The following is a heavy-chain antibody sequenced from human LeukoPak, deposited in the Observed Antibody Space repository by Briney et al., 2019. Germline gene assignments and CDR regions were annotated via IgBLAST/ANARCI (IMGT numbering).Heavy chain of an antibody. Sequence: PGGSLRLSSAASAFTFSTYNMNWVRQAPGKGLEWVSSISSGRTYIYFTDSLKGRFTISRDNAKNSLCLQMNSLRVEDKAIYYCARVRVGATPTIDNWGQGTLVTVSS. CDR1: AFTFSTYN. J-gene: IGHJ4*02. CDR2: ISSGRTYI. D-gene: IGHD1-26*01. CDR3: ARVRVGATPTIDN. V-gene: IGHV3-21*06.